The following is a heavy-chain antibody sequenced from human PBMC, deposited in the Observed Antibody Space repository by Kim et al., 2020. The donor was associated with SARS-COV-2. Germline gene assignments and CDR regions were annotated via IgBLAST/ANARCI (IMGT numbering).Heavy chain of an antibody. V-gene: IGHV3-30-3*01. D-gene: IGHD5-12*01. J-gene: IGHJ6*02. CDR2: ISYDGSNK. CDR3: ARDFRHSGYSGYVVYYYYGMDV. Sequence: GGSLRLSCAASGFTFSSYAMHWVRQAPGKGLEWVAVISYDGSNKYYADSVKGRFTISRDNSKNTLYLQMNSLRAEDTAVYYCARDFRHSGYSGYVVYYYYGMDVWGQGTTVTVSS. CDR1: GFTFSSYA.